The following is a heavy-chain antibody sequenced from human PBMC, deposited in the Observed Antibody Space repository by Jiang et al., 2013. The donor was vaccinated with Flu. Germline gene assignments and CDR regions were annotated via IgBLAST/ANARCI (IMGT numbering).Heavy chain of an antibody. CDR2: ISYDGRNK. V-gene: IGHV3-30*18. J-gene: IGHJ6*03. D-gene: IGHD2-15*01. CDR3: AKDRDCSGDSCYFSFYYMDV. Sequence: QLVESGGGVVQPGRSLRLSCEASGFTFSSFSSYGIHWVRQAPGKGLEWVAFISYDGRNKYYADSVKGRLSISRDNSNNTLYLQMNSLRTEDTAIYYCAKDRDCSGDSCYFSFYYMDVWGKGTTVTVSS. CDR1: GFTFSSFSSYG.